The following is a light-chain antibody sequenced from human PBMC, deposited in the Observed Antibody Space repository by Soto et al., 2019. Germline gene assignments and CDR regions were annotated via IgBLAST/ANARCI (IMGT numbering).Light chain of an antibody. CDR1: NIDLPNYNS. Sequence: QSALTQPASVSGSPGQSMTISCTVTNIDLPNYNSVSWYQQHPGKAPKLILFEAINRPSGISNRFSGSKSDTTASLTISGLQTDDEGDYYCASYTGNNAWLFGGGTKLTVL. CDR3: ASYTGNNAWL. V-gene: IGLV2-14*01. CDR2: EAI. J-gene: IGLJ2*01.